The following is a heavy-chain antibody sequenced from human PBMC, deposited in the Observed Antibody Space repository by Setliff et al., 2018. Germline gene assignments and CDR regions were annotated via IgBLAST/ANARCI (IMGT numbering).Heavy chain of an antibody. CDR3: ARDWGAAGSTNAFDI. CDR2: INGDGSSA. D-gene: IGHD6-25*01. Sequence: GGSLRLSCVVSGPMFSRYWIRWVRQSPGKGLVWVARINGDGSSASYADSVEGRFTISRDNAKNTVYLQMNSLGVDDTAVYYCARDWGAAGSTNAFDIWGQGTMVTVSS. V-gene: IGHV3-74*01. CDR1: GPMFSRYW. J-gene: IGHJ3*02.